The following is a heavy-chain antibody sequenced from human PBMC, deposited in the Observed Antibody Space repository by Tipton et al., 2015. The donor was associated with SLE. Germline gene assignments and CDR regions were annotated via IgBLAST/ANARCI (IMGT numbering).Heavy chain of an antibody. V-gene: IGHV4-38-2*01. Sequence: TLSLTCAVSGYSISSGYYWGWIRQPPGEGLEWVGSIYQSGKTYYNPSLKSRVTISLDTSKNQFSVRLSSVTAADTAIYYCARGLVVTAYSGNWFDPWGQGTLVTVSS. CDR1: GYSISSGYY. CDR2: IYQSGKT. D-gene: IGHD2-15*01. J-gene: IGHJ5*02. CDR3: ARGLVVTAYSGNWFDP.